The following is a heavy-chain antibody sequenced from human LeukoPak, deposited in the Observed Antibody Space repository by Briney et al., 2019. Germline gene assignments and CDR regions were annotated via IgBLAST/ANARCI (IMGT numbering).Heavy chain of an antibody. Sequence: SVKVSCKASGGTFSSYAISWVRQAPGQGLEWMGGIIPIFGTANYAQKFQGRVTITADKSTSTAYMELSSLRAEDTAVYYCARGLLSYHIMTTVTTSRFDYWGQGTLVTVSS. CDR3: ARGLLSYHIMTTVTTSRFDY. CDR1: GGTFSSYA. V-gene: IGHV1-69*06. CDR2: IIPIFGTA. J-gene: IGHJ4*02. D-gene: IGHD4-17*01.